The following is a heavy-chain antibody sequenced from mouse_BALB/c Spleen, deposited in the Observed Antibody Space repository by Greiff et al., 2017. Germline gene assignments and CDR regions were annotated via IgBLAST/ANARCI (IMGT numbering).Heavy chain of an antibody. Sequence: EVMLVESGGDLVKPGGSLKLSCAASGFTFSSYGMSWVRQTPDKRLEWVATISSGGSYTYYPDSVKGRFTISRDNAKNTLYLQMSSLKSEDTAMYYCARRSYYRYEDYYAMDYWGQGTSVTVSS. CDR1: GFTFSSYG. V-gene: IGHV5-6*02. J-gene: IGHJ4*01. D-gene: IGHD2-14*01. CDR3: ARRSYYRYEDYYAMDY. CDR2: ISSGGSYT.